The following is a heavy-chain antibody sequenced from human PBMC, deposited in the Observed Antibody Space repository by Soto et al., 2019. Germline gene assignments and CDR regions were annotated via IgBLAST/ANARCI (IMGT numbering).Heavy chain of an antibody. D-gene: IGHD2-15*01. CDR3: ARRRYCSGGSCWGFDY. V-gene: IGHV5-10-1*01. Sequence: RGESLKISCKGSGYSFTSYWISWVRQMPGKGLEWMGRIDPSDSYTNYSPSFQGHVTISADKSISTAYLQWSSLKASDTAMYYCARRRYCSGGSCWGFDYWGQGTLVTVSS. J-gene: IGHJ4*02. CDR2: IDPSDSYT. CDR1: GYSFTSYW.